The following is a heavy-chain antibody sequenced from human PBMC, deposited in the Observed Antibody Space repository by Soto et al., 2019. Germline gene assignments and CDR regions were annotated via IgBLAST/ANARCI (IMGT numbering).Heavy chain of an antibody. Sequence: QLQLQESGPGLVKPSETLSLTCTVSGDSISSSTYYWGWIRQPPGKGLEWIGSINYSGSTYYNPSLKRRVAISVDTSHNQFSLKLSSVTAADTAVYYCARRMSGSYSDYWGQGTLVTVSS. V-gene: IGHV4-39*01. D-gene: IGHD1-26*01. CDR1: GDSISSSTYY. J-gene: IGHJ4*02. CDR2: INYSGST. CDR3: ARRMSGSYSDY.